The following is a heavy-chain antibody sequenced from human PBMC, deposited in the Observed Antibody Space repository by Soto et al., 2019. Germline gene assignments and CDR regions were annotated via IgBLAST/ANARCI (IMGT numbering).Heavy chain of an antibody. Sequence: QVQLVQSGPELKKPGASVKVSCKTFGYSFHNSGISWVRQAPGQGLEWMGWISVFNGYAHYAQKFXXRVIMTADTFTNTAYMELRGLRSDDTAMYYCSKNGTTWFASWGQGSPVTVSS. D-gene: IGHD1-1*01. CDR1: GYSFHNSG. CDR3: SKNGTTWFAS. J-gene: IGHJ5*01. V-gene: IGHV1-18*01. CDR2: ISVFNGYA.